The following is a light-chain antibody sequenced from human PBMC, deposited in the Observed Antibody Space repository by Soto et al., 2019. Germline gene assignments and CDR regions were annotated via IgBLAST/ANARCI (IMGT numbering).Light chain of an antibody. J-gene: IGLJ2*01. CDR3: QSYDNSLSGLVV. Sequence: QSALTQPPSVSGARGQRVTISCTGSSSNIGAPYDVHWYQQLPGTAPKLLIYGNSNRPSGVPDRFSGSKSGTSASLAITGLQAEDEADYYCQSYDNSLSGLVVFGGGTKLTVL. CDR1: SSNIGAPYD. CDR2: GNS. V-gene: IGLV1-40*01.